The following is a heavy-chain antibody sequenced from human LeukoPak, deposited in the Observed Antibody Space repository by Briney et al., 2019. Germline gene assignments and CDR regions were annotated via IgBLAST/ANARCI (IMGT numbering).Heavy chain of an antibody. J-gene: IGHJ5*02. CDR3: ARGPRSYYVGWFDP. D-gene: IGHD1-26*01. Sequence: PSETLSLTCSVSGGSISSSNYYWSWIRQPAGKGLEWIGRIYTSESTNYNPSLKSRVTISVDTSKNQFSLKLSSVTAADTAVYYCARGPRSYYVGWFDPWGQGTLVTVSS. CDR1: GGSISSSNYY. CDR2: IYTSEST. V-gene: IGHV4-61*02.